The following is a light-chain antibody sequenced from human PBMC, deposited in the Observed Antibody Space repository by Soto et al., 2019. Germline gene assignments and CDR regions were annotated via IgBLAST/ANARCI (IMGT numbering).Light chain of an antibody. V-gene: IGLV2-14*01. CDR3: SSYASSSILV. CDR1: SSDVGGYKY. CDR2: EVS. J-gene: IGLJ2*01. Sequence: QSALTQPASVSGSPGQSITIACTGTSSDVGGYKYVSWYQQLPGKAPKLMIYEVSNRPSGVSNRFSGSKSGNTASLTISGLQVEDEADYYCSSYASSSILVFGGGTQLTVL.